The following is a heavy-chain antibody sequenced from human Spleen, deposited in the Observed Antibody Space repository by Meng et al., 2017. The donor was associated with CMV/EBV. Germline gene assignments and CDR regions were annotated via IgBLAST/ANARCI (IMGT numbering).Heavy chain of an antibody. D-gene: IGHD3-22*01. CDR2: ISDGGIA. CDR1: GGSLSGYY. V-gene: IGHV4-34*01. Sequence: GSLRLSCAVSGGSLSGYYWNWTRPPPGKGLEWIGDISDGGIANYHTSLKSRVAISLDKSKNQFSVKLNSVTAADAAVYHCARGANTYDNSDFYCGPVKLYLDLWDQGSLVTVSS. CDR3: ARGANTYDNSDFYCGPVKLYLDL. J-gene: IGHJ4*02.